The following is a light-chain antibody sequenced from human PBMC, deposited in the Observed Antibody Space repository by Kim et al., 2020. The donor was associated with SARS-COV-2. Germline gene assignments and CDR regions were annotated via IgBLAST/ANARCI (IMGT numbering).Light chain of an antibody. J-gene: IGLJ3*02. Sequence: STTLSSTVTRCDIGASNELSWYQQHPGKAARLIIYDVTTRPSGVSNRFSGFKYGNTASLTISGLQAEDEADYYCTSYTSSDTLVFGGGTQLTVL. CDR1: RCDIGASNE. CDR3: TSYTSSDTLV. CDR2: DVT. V-gene: IGLV2-14*03.